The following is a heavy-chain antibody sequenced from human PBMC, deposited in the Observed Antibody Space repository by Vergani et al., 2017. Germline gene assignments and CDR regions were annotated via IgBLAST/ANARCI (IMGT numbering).Heavy chain of an antibody. CDR1: VSPFGDYY. CDR3: ARISGGSAPYLHY. J-gene: IGHJ1*01. V-gene: IGHV3-7*01. Sequence: EVHLEESGGGLVQPGGPLRPPCAASVSPFGDYYMAGIRLAPGKGLGWVASIKRDGTETFYVDSVKGRFTISRDNAKTTLYLQMNSLRDEDRGVYYCARISGGSAPYLHYWGQGTLVTVAS. CDR2: IKRDGTET. D-gene: IGHD2-15*01.